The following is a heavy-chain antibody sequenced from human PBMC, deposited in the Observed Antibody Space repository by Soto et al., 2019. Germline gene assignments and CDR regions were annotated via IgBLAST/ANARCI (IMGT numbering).Heavy chain of an antibody. V-gene: IGHV1-69*02. J-gene: IGHJ4*02. D-gene: IGHD6-13*01. CDR2: IIPILGIA. CDR1: GGTFSSYT. CDR3: ARAGAAAGNFDY. Sequence: QVQLVQSGAEVKKPGSSVKVSCKASGGTFSSYTISWVRQAPGQGLEWMGRIIPILGIANYAQKFQGRVTITADKSTSTAYMGLSRLRSEDTAVYYCARAGAAAGNFDYWGQGTLVTVSS.